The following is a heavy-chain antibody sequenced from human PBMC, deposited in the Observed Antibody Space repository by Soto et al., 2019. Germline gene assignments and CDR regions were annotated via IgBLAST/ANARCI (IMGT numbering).Heavy chain of an antibody. V-gene: IGHV1-18*01. CDR2: ISPNGGNI. CDR1: GYTFTRNG. D-gene: IGHD3-22*01. J-gene: IGHJ6*02. CDR3: VKDRDSNSWPSRDV. Sequence: QVHLVQSGAEVKKPGASVNVSCKTSGYTFTRNGISWVRQAPGQGLEWMGWISPNGGNIKYAQKLQGRVIMTTDTSTSTAYMALRSLRSDDPAVYYCVKDRDSNSWPSRDVWGRGTTVTVSS.